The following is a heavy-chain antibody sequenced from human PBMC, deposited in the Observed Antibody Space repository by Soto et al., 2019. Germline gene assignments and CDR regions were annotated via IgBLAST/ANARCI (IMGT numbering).Heavy chain of an antibody. J-gene: IGHJ3*02. CDR1: GGSISSYY. V-gene: IGHV4-59*01. CDR3: ARVGGAPLGAFDI. CDR2: IFYSESP. D-gene: IGHD1-26*01. Sequence: PXXTLSLPFRVSGGSISSYYWRWILQPPGMGLEWIGSIFYSESPNYNPSLTSRVSVSVDTSNNQFSLKLRSVNAAYTAVYYCARVGGAPLGAFDIWGQGTMVTVSS.